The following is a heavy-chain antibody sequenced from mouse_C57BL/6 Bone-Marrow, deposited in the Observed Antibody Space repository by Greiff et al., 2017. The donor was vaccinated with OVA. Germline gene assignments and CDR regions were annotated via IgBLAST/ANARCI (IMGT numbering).Heavy chain of an antibody. CDR3: RYGSSYGAMDY. J-gene: IGHJ4*01. Sequence: QVQLQQSGAELVRPGASVTLSCKASGYTFTDYEMHWVKQTPVHGLEWIGAIDPETGGTAYNQKFKGKAILTADKSSSTAYMELRSLTSEDSAVYNSRYGSSYGAMDYWGQGTSVTVSS. V-gene: IGHV1-15*01. CDR2: IDPETGGT. D-gene: IGHD1-1*01. CDR1: GYTFTDYE.